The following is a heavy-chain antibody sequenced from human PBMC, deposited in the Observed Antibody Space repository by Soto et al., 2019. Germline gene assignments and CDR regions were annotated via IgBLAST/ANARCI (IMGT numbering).Heavy chain of an antibody. V-gene: IGHV3-23*01. J-gene: IGHJ6*02. D-gene: IGHD2-15*01. CDR3: AKLGFCSGGTCYLDYYIGVDV. Sequence: EVQLLESGGGVVQPGGSLRLSCAASGFTFSRNAMSWVRQAPGKGLEWVSTIGSGGTAYYADSVKGRFTISRDISKNTQSLQMNSLRTEDTAVYYCAKLGFCSGGTCYLDYYIGVDVWGQGTTVTVSS. CDR2: IGSGGTA. CDR1: GFTFSRNA.